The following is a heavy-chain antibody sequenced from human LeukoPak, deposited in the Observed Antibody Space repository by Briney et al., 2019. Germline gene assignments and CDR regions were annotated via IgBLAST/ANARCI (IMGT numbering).Heavy chain of an antibody. J-gene: IGHJ6*02. CDR3: AKDGIAAAAGGYYYGMDV. Sequence: GGSLRLSCAASGFTFSSYGMHWVRQAPGKGLEWVAVISYGGSNKYYADSVKGRFTISRDNSKTTLYLQMNSLRAEDTAVYYCAKDGIAAAAGGYYYGMDVWGQGTPVTVSS. V-gene: IGHV3-30*18. CDR2: ISYGGSNK. D-gene: IGHD6-13*01. CDR1: GFTFSSYG.